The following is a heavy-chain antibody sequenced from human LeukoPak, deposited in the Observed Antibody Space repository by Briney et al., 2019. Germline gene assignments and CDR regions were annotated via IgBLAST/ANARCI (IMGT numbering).Heavy chain of an antibody. D-gene: IGHD3-10*01. Sequence: GASVKVSCKASGYTFTRYGISWVRQAPGQGLEWMGWISAYNGNTNYAQKLQGRVTMTTDTSTSTAYMELRSLRSDDTAVYYCARGNSWFGELYFDYWGQGTLFTVSS. CDR1: GYTFTRYG. CDR3: ARGNSWFGELYFDY. V-gene: IGHV1-18*04. J-gene: IGHJ4*02. CDR2: ISAYNGNT.